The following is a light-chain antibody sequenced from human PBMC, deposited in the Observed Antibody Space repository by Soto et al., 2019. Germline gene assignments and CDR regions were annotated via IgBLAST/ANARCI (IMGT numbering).Light chain of an antibody. CDR3: QQYETFSGT. J-gene: IGKJ1*01. Sequence: IQLTQSPSSRSASIGDTVTVTCRASQSVSGWLAWYQQKPGEAPKLLIYDASALPRGVPSRFSGSGSGTKFTLTIASLQPDDFATYYCQQYETFSGTFGPGTKVDIK. CDR2: DAS. V-gene: IGKV1-5*01. CDR1: QSVSGW.